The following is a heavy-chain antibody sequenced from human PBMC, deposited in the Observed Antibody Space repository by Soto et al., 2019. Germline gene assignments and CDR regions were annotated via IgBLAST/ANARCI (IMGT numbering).Heavy chain of an antibody. D-gene: IGHD3-16*02. Sequence: SETLSLTCTVSGGSISSGDYYWSWIRQHPGKGLEWIGYIHNSGTTYYIPPLKSRVAMTVDTSKNQLSLTLTSVTAADTAVYHCARGVTFGGVIAPRFDPWGQGTLVTVS. CDR3: ARGVTFGGVIAPRFDP. CDR2: IHNSGTT. CDR1: GGSISSGDYY. V-gene: IGHV4-31*03. J-gene: IGHJ5*02.